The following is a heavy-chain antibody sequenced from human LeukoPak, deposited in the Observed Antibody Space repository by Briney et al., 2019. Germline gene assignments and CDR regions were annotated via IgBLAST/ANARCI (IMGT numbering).Heavy chain of an antibody. CDR1: GGSISSYY. V-gene: IGHV4-59*08. D-gene: IGHD3-3*01. CDR2: IYYGGST. CDR3: ARTYYDFWSGYYSYYFDY. Sequence: SETLSLTCTVSGGSISSYYWSWIRQPPGKGLEWIGYIYYGGSTNYNPSLKSRVTISVDTSKNQFSLKLSSVTAADTAVYYCARTYYDFWSGYYSYYFDYWGQGTLVTVSS. J-gene: IGHJ4*02.